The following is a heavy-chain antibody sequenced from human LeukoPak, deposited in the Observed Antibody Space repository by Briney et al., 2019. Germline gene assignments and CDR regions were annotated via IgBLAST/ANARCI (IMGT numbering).Heavy chain of an antibody. CDR2: IYPGDSDT. D-gene: IGHD2-2*01. CDR1: GYSFTSYW. V-gene: IGHV5-51*01. CDR3: AKTYCSSTSCYVHFDY. J-gene: IGHJ4*02. Sequence: GESLKISCKGSGYSFTSYWIGWVRQMPGKGLEWMGIIYPGDSDTRYSPSFQGQVTISADKSISTAYLQWSSLKASDTAMYYCAKTYCSSTSCYVHFDYWGQGTLVTVSS.